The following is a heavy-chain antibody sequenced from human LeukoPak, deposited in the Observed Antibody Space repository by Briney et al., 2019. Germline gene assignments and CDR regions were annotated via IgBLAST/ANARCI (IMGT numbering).Heavy chain of an antibody. CDR2: IIPIFGIA. Sequence: SVKVSCKASGGTFSSYAISWVRQAPGQGLEWMGRIIPIFGIANYAQKFQGRVTITADKSTSTAYMELSSLRSEDTAVYYCATRAVAAAGADYWGQGTLVTVSS. CDR3: ATRAVAAAGADY. CDR1: GGTFSSYA. J-gene: IGHJ4*02. D-gene: IGHD6-13*01. V-gene: IGHV1-69*04.